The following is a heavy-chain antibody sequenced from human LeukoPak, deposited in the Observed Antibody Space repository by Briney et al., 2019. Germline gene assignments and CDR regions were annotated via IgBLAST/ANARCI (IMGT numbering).Heavy chain of an antibody. CDR1: GYTFTDLTEYY. CDR2: INPNNGGT. V-gene: IGHV1-2*02. Sequence: ASVKVSCKASGYTFTDLTEYYIHWVRQAPGQGLEWMGWINPNNGGTKYAQKFQGRVTMTRDMSMNTAYMELSSLTSDDTAVYYCARGLRGSSEGYEFWGPGPLVTVSS. J-gene: IGHJ4*02. D-gene: IGHD1-26*01. CDR3: ARGLRGSSEGYEF.